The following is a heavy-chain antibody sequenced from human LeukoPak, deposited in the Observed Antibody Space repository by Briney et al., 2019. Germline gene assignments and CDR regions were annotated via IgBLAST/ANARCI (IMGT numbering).Heavy chain of an antibody. CDR1: GFTFSSYA. CDR2: ISSNGGST. CDR3: AVGGYYFDY. J-gene: IGHJ4*02. D-gene: IGHD3-16*01. Sequence: GGSLRLSCAASGFTFSSYAMHWVRQAPGKGLEYVSAISSNGGSTSYANSVKGRFTISRDNSKNTLYLQMGSLRAEDTAVYYCAVGGYYFDYWGQGTLVTVSS. V-gene: IGHV3-64*01.